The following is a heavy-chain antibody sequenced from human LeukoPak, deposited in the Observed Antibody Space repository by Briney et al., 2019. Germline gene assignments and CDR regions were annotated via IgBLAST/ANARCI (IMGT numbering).Heavy chain of an antibody. CDR2: IKQDESEK. CDR1: GFSLSTYW. D-gene: IGHD5-24*01. Sequence: PGGSLRLSCAASGFSLSTYWMSWVRQAPGKGLEWVANIKQDESEKDYVDSVKGRFTISRDNAKNSLYLQMNSLRAEDTAVYYCARADRDGYNFDYWGQGTLVTVSS. J-gene: IGHJ4*02. V-gene: IGHV3-7*01. CDR3: ARADRDGYNFDY.